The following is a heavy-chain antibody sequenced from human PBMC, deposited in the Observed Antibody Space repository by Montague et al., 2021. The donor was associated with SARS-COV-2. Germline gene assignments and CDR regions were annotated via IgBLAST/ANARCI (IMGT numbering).Heavy chain of an antibody. CDR2: ISHSGST. CDR3: ARVPYRLLFVPRYYGMDV. Sequence: SETLSFTCAVYGGSLSGYYWSRIRQPPGEGLEWIAEISHSGSTSYNPSLKSRVTISVDTSKNQFSLKLSSATAADTAVYYCARVPYRLLFVPRYYGMDVWGQGTTVTVSS. D-gene: IGHD2-2*01. CDR1: GGSLSGYY. V-gene: IGHV4-34*01. J-gene: IGHJ6*02.